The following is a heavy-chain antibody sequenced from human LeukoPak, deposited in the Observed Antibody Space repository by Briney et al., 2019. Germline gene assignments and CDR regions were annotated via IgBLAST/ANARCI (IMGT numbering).Heavy chain of an antibody. CDR2: IYPNGNT. J-gene: IGHJ3*01. D-gene: IGHD4-11*01. CDR3: ARRLPVFV. Sequence: GGSLRLSCVVSGVSVSTSYMSWVRQAPGKGLEWVSVIYPNGNTYWADSMKGRFTTSRDNSKNTLYLQMNSLRAEDTAVYYCARRLPVFVWGQGTVVTVSS. CDR1: GVSVSTSY. V-gene: IGHV3-66*01.